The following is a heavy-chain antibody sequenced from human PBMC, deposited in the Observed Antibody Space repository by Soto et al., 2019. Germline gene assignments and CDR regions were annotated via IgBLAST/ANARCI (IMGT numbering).Heavy chain of an antibody. D-gene: IGHD6-19*01. V-gene: IGHV3-23*01. CDR2: ITSNGGSS. CDR3: AIEVVPGYFDY. J-gene: IGHJ4*02. CDR1: GLIFSKYA. Sequence: GGSLRLSCVVSGLIFSKYALSWVRQTPGKGLEWLSAITSNGGSSYYADSVKGRFTISRDNFKNTLYLQMNSLRAEETAMYYCAIEVVPGYFDYWGQGTQVTVSS.